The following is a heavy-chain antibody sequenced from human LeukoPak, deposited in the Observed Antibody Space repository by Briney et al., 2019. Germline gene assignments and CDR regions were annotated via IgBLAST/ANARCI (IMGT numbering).Heavy chain of an antibody. V-gene: IGHV3-7*01. CDR1: GFTFRNYW. Sequence: PGGSLRLSCVASGFTFRNYWMSWVRQAPGKGLEWVANIKQDGSEKYYVDSVKGRFTISRDNAKNSLYLQMNSLRVEDTAVYYCARDAGLWLTLWNYWGQGALVTVSS. D-gene: IGHD5-18*01. CDR2: IKQDGSEK. J-gene: IGHJ4*02. CDR3: ARDAGLWLTLWNY.